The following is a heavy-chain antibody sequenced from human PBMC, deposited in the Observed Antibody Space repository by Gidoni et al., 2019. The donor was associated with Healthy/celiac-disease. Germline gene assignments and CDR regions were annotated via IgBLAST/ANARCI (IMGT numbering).Heavy chain of an antibody. CDR2: INHSGST. D-gene: IGHD2-2*01. J-gene: IGHJ6*02. V-gene: IGHV4-34*01. CDR3: ARVDRGGCSSTSCYSAGDHYYYYGMDV. Sequence: QVQLQQWGAGLLKPSETLSLTCAVYGGSFSGYYWSWIRQPPGKGLEWIGEINHSGSTNYNPSLKSRVTISVDTSKNQFSLKLSSVTAADTAVYYCARVDRGGCSSTSCYSAGDHYYYYGMDVWGQGTTVTVSS. CDR1: GGSFSGYY.